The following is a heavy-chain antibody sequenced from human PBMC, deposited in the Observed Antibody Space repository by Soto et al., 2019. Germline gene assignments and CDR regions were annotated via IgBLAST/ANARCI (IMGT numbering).Heavy chain of an antibody. CDR1: GGTFSSYA. CDR3: ARDRVKIFGVVTNYYYGMDV. J-gene: IGHJ6*02. CDR2: IIPIFGTA. D-gene: IGHD3-3*01. V-gene: IGHV1-69*01. Sequence: QVQLVQSGAEVKKPGSSVKVSCKASGGTFSSYAISWVRQAPGQGLEWMGGIIPIFGTANYAQKFQGRVTITADDSTSTAYMELSSLSSEDTAVYYCARDRVKIFGVVTNYYYGMDVWGQGTTVTVSS.